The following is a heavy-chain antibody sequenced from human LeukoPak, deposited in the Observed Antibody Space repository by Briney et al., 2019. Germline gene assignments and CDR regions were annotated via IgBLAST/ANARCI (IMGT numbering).Heavy chain of an antibody. CDR2: IKGDETEK. CDR1: GFTFSDFG. D-gene: IGHD3-22*01. Sequence: GGSLRLSCAASGFTFSDFGMNWVRQAPGKGLEWVAFIKGDETEKHYVDSLKGRFTISRDNAENSLSLQMNSLTVEDTAVYYCARGSRYYYDSSGYYVIWGQGTLVTVSS. J-gene: IGHJ4*02. CDR3: ARGSRYYYDSSGYYVI. V-gene: IGHV3-7*03.